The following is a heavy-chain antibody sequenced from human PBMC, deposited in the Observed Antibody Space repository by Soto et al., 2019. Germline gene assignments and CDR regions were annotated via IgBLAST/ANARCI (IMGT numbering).Heavy chain of an antibody. CDR1: GGTFSSYA. V-gene: IGHV1-69*06. Sequence: QVQLVQSGAEVKKPGSSVKVSCKASGGTFSSYAISWVRQAPGQGLEWMGGIIPIFGTANYAQKFQGRVTITADKATSTAYRELSSLRSEDTAVYYCARLNVAVAVLKGWFDPWGQGTLVTVSS. J-gene: IGHJ5*02. D-gene: IGHD6-13*01. CDR3: ARLNVAVAVLKGWFDP. CDR2: IIPIFGTA.